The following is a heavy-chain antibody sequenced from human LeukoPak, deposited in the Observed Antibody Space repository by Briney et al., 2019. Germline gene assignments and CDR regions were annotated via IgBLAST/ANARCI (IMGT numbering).Heavy chain of an antibody. CDR2: ISWNSGSI. V-gene: IGHV3-9*01. D-gene: IGHD3-16*01. CDR1: GLTFDDYA. Sequence: GRSLGLSCAASGLTFDDYAMHWVRQAPGKGLEWVSGISWNSGSIGYADSVKGRFTISRDNAKNSLYLQMNSLRAEDTALYYCARWGSGNDYWGQGALVTVSS. CDR3: ARWGSGNDY. J-gene: IGHJ4*02.